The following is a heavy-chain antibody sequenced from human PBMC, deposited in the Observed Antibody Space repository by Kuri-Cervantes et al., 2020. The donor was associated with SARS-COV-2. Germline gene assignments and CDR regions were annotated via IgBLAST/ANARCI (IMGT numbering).Heavy chain of an antibody. CDR1: GFTFSSYW. J-gene: IGHJ4*02. V-gene: IGHV3-74*01. D-gene: IGHD7-27*01. CDR3: ARDLSYLGMEDH. Sequence: GESLKISCAASGFTFSSYWMHWVRQAPGKGLVWVSRINSDGSSTSYEDSVKGRFTISRDNAKNSLYLQMNSLRAEDTALYYCARDLSYLGMEDHWGQGTLVTVSS. CDR2: INSDGSST.